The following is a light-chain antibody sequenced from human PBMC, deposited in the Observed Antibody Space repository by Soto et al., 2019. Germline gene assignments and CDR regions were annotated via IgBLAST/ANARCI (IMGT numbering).Light chain of an antibody. CDR2: GNS. V-gene: IGLV1-40*01. Sequence: QPVLTQPTSVSGAPGQRVTISCTGSSSNIGAGYDVHWYQQLPGTAPKLLIYGNSNRPSGVPDRFSGSKSGTSASLAITGLQAEDEADYYCQSYDSSLSAVVFGGGTKVTVL. CDR1: SSNIGAGYD. CDR3: QSYDSSLSAVV. J-gene: IGLJ2*01.